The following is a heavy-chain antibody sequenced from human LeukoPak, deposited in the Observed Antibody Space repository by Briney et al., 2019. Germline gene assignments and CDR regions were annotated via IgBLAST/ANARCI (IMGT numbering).Heavy chain of an antibody. CDR3: ARGWNYAFRFDN. CDR2: INSDGSST. D-gene: IGHD1-7*01. Sequence: GGSLKLSCAASGFTFSSYWMHWVRQAPGKGLVWVSRINSDGSSTSYADSVKGRFTISRDNAKNTLYLQMNSLRAEDTAVYYCARGWNYAFRFDNWGQGTLVTVST. V-gene: IGHV3-74*01. CDR1: GFTFSSYW. J-gene: IGHJ4*02.